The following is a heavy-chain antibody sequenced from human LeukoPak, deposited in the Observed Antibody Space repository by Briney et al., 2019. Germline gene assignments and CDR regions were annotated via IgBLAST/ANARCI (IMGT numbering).Heavy chain of an antibody. CDR2: IYSGDDT. V-gene: IGHV3-66*02. D-gene: IGHD2-15*01. CDR3: AGRRVLEAAFDY. J-gene: IGHJ4*02. Sequence: GGSLRLSCEASGFTVSNKYMSWVRQAPGKGLEWVSVIYSGDDTYYVESVKGRFTISRDNSKNTLFLQMNRPSAEDTAVYYCAGRRVLEAAFDYWGQGTLVTVSS. CDR1: GFTVSNKY.